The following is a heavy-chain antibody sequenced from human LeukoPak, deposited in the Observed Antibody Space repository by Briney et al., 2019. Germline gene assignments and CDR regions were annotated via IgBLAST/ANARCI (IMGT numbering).Heavy chain of an antibody. D-gene: IGHD6-13*01. CDR1: GGSFSGYY. V-gene: IGHV4-34*01. CDR3: ARRGSSKSFDY. Sequence: ASETLSLTCAVCGGSFSGYYWSWIRQPPGKGLEWIGEINHSGSTNYNPSLKSRVTISVDTSKNQFSLKLSSVTAADTAVYYCARRGSSKSFDYWGQGTLVTVSS. CDR2: INHSGST. J-gene: IGHJ4*02.